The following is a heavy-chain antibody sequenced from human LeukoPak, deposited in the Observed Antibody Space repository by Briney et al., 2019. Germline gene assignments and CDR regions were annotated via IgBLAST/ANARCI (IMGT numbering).Heavy chain of an antibody. V-gene: IGHV3-43*01. Sequence: GGSLRLSCAASGFTFDDYAMFWVRQAPGKGLEWVSPISWDGDSTYYADSVKGRFTISRDNSKNSLYLQMNSLRTEDTALYHCAKEVDCPSDCLFFHSWGQGTLVTVSS. CDR2: ISWDGDST. J-gene: IGHJ4*02. CDR3: AKEVDCPSDCLFFHS. D-gene: IGHD2-21*02. CDR1: GFTFDDYA.